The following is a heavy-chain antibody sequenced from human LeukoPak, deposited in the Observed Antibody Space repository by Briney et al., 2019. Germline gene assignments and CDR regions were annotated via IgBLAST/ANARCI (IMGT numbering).Heavy chain of an antibody. Sequence: GESLKISCKGSGYSFTSYWIAWVRQMPGKGLEWTGIIYPGDSDTRYSPSFQGQVTTSAAKSISTAYLQWSSLKASDTTMYYCARQSITMFRRPNDLDYWGQGTLVTVSS. CDR2: IYPGDSDT. V-gene: IGHV5-51*01. J-gene: IGHJ4*02. CDR1: GYSFTSYW. D-gene: IGHD3-10*01. CDR3: ARQSITMFRRPNDLDY.